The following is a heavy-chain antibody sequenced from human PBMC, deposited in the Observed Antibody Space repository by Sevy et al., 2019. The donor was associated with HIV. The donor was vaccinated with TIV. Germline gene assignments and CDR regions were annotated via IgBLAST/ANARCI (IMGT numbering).Heavy chain of an antibody. D-gene: IGHD6-19*01. CDR1: GFTFGSYG. Sequence: GGSLRLSCAASGFTFGSYGMHWVRQAPGKGLEWVAVIWYDGSNKYYADSVKGRFTISRDNSKNTLYLQMNSLRAEDTAVYYCARDQAVAGDFDYWGQGTLVTVSS. CDR3: ARDQAVAGDFDY. V-gene: IGHV3-33*01. J-gene: IGHJ4*02. CDR2: IWYDGSNK.